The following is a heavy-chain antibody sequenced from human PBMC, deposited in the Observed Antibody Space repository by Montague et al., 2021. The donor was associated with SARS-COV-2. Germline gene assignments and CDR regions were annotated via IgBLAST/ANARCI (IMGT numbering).Heavy chain of an antibody. V-gene: IGHV4-39*07. CDR1: GASINSNTYF. J-gene: IGHJ5*02. Sequence: SETLSLTCTVSGASINSNTYFWGWIRQPPGKGLEWIGSIYYSGSTYYNPSLKSRVTISVDTSKNQFSLKLSSVTAADTAVYYCARGNARITIFGVAARWFDPWGQGTLVTVSS. CDR2: IYYSGST. D-gene: IGHD3-3*01. CDR3: ARGNARITIFGVAARWFDP.